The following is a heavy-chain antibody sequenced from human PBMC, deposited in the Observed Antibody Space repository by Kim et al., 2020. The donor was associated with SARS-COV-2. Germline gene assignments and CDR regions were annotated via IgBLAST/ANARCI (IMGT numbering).Heavy chain of an antibody. J-gene: IGHJ4*02. D-gene: IGHD2-2*01. CDR3: ARQSRDGSQRFDY. Sequence: YAQKFQGRVTMTRDTSTSTVYMELSSLRSEDTAVYYCARQSRDGSQRFDYWGQGTLVTVSS. V-gene: IGHV1-46*01.